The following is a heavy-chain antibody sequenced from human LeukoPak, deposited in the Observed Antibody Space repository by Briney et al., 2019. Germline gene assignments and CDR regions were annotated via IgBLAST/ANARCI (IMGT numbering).Heavy chain of an antibody. Sequence: SETLSLTCTVSGGSISSYYWSWIRQPPGKGLEWIGYIYYSGSTNYNPSLKSRVTISVDTSKNQFSLKLSSVTAADTAVYYCASRSGWYPDYYFDYWGQGILVTVSS. CDR1: GGSISSYY. CDR2: IYYSGST. CDR3: ASRSGWYPDYYFDY. V-gene: IGHV4-59*01. D-gene: IGHD6-19*01. J-gene: IGHJ4*02.